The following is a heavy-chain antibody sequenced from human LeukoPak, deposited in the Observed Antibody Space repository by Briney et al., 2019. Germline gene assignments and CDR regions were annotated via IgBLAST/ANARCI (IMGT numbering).Heavy chain of an antibody. Sequence: GGSLRLSCAASGLTFINFGMTWVRQAPGKGLGWVSAISGSAVITFYADSVKGRFTISRDNSKNTLYLQMNSLRAEDTALYYCAKSRLSGINDAFDIWGQGTMVTVSS. V-gene: IGHV3-23*01. CDR1: GLTFINFG. CDR3: AKSRLSGINDAFDI. CDR2: ISGSAVIT. D-gene: IGHD3-3*01. J-gene: IGHJ3*02.